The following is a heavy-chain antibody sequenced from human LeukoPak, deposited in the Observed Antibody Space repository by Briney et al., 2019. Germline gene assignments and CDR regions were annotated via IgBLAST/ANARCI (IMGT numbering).Heavy chain of an antibody. V-gene: IGHV4-31*03. CDR2: IHNSGTT. CDR3: ASGPVDTAMVLHYFDY. CDR1: GGSISNGAHY. J-gene: IGHJ4*02. Sequence: TLSLTCPSSGGSISNGAHYWSWIRQHPGKGLAWIGSIHNSGTTYSNPSLMSRVTISLDTSKNQFSLKLSSVTAAGTAVYFCASGPVDTAMVLHYFDYWGQGTLVTVSS. D-gene: IGHD5-18*01.